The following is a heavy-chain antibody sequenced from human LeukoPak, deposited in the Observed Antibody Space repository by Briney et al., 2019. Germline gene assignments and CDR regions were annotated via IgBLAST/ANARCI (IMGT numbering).Heavy chain of an antibody. CDR1: GASITNHF. CDR3: ATRPAASTWYGVFDY. Sequence: PSETLSLTCTVSGASITNHFWSWIRQPPGKGLEWIGYVFNGGSTNYNPSLKSRVTMSLDPSRDQFSLRLSSVTTADTAIYYCATRPAASTWYGVFDYWSQGTLVTVSS. J-gene: IGHJ4*02. V-gene: IGHV4-59*11. CDR2: VFNGGST. D-gene: IGHD6-13*01.